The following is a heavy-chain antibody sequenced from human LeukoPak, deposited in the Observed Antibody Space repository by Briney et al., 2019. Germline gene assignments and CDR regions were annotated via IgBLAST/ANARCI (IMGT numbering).Heavy chain of an antibody. CDR1: GYTFTSYA. V-gene: IGHV1-69*13. J-gene: IGHJ6*02. Sequence: SVKVSCKASGYTFTSYAMNWVRQAPGQGLEWMGGIIPIFGTANYAQKFQGRVTITADESTSTAYMELSSLRSEDTAVYYCARPLFPLPGAANDYYYGMDVWGQGTTVTVSS. D-gene: IGHD2-15*01. CDR3: ARPLFPLPGAANDYYYGMDV. CDR2: IIPIFGTA.